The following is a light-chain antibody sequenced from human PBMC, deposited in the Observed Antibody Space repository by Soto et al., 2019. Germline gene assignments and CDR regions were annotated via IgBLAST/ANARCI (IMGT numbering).Light chain of an antibody. CDR1: QNVGNS. V-gene: IGKV3-15*01. J-gene: IGKJ2*01. CDR3: QHYSNWPPYT. CDR2: GAT. Sequence: EIVMTQSPATLSVSPGERATLSCRASQNVGNSLAWYQQKPGQAPRLLIYGATTRATGIPARFSGSGSGTDFTLTISSLQSEDFAVYYCQHYSNWPPYTFGQGTKVEIK.